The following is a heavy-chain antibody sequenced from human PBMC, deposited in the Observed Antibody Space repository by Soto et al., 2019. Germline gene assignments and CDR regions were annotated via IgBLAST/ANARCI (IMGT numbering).Heavy chain of an antibody. J-gene: IGHJ6*02. Sequence: XSVKVSCKAPGYTFTCYYMHWERQAPGQGLEWMGWINPNSGGTNYAQKFQGWVTMTRDTSISTAYMELSRLRSDDMAVYYCARTDPEQQNDYYYYYGMDVWGQGDTVTVSS. D-gene: IGHD6-13*01. CDR3: ARTDPEQQNDYYYYYGMDV. CDR2: INPNSGGT. V-gene: IGHV1-2*04. CDR1: GYTFTCYY.